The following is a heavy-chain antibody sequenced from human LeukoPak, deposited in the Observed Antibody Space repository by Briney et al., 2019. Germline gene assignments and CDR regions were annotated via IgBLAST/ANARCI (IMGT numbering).Heavy chain of an antibody. CDR2: ISSSSDTI. CDR3: ARDLRSGWYYFDF. CDR1: GFTFSTYS. D-gene: IGHD6-19*01. Sequence: PGGSLRLPCAASGFTFSTYSMNWLRQAPGKGLEWVSYISSSSDTIYYADSVKGRFTISRDNAKNSLYLQMNSLRDQDTAVYYCARDLRSGWYYFDFWGQGTLVTVSS. V-gene: IGHV3-48*02. J-gene: IGHJ4*02.